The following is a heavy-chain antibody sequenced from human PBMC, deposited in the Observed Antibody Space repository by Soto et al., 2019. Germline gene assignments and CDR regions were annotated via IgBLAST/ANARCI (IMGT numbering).Heavy chain of an antibody. Sequence: GGSLRLSCAASGFTFSSYAMSWVRQAPGKGLEWVSAISGSGGSTYYADSGKGRFTISRDNSKNTLYLQMNSLRAEDTAVYYCAKEPRVGNYGSGSYYKNNWFDPWGQGTLVTVSS. CDR3: AKEPRVGNYGSGSYYKNNWFDP. D-gene: IGHD3-10*01. CDR2: ISGSGGST. J-gene: IGHJ5*02. CDR1: GFTFSSYA. V-gene: IGHV3-23*01.